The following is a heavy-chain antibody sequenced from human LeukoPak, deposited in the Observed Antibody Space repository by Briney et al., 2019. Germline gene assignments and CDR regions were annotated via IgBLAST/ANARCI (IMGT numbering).Heavy chain of an antibody. CDR2: INSDGSST. Sequence: GGSLRLSCAASGFSFSGYWMHWVRHDPGKGLVWVSRINSDGSSTTYADSVKGRFTISRDNAKNTLYLQMNSLRAEDTAMYYCVRAIGLDFDFWGQGTLVTVSS. CDR1: GFSFSGYW. V-gene: IGHV3-74*01. CDR3: VRAIGLDFDF. J-gene: IGHJ4*02. D-gene: IGHD2/OR15-2a*01.